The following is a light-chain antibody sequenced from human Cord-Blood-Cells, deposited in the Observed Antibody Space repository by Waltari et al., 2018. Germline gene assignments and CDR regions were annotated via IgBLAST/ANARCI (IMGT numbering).Light chain of an antibody. V-gene: IGLV2-14*03. CDR1: SSEVGGHNY. CDR3: SSYTSSSTWV. J-gene: IGLJ3*02. Sequence: QSALTQPASVSGSPGQSITISCTGTSSEVGGHNYVSWYQQHPGKAPKLMLYAVSIRPSGVSNRFSGSKSGNTSSLTISGLQAEDEADYYCSSYTSSSTWVFGGGTKLTVL. CDR2: AVS.